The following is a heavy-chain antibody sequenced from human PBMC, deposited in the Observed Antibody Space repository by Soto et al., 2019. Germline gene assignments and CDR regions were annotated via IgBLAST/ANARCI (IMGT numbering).Heavy chain of an antibody. V-gene: IGHV4-61*08. CDR3: ATPERFIYYDSSGFPGHYYGMDV. CDR1: GGSISSGDYY. Sequence: SETLSLTCTVSGGSISSGDYYWSWIRQPPGKGLEWIGYIYYSGSTNYNPSLKSRVTISVDTSKNQFSLKLSSVTAADTAMYYCATPERFIYYDSSGFPGHYYGMDVWGQGTTVTVSS. CDR2: IYYSGST. J-gene: IGHJ6*02. D-gene: IGHD3-22*01.